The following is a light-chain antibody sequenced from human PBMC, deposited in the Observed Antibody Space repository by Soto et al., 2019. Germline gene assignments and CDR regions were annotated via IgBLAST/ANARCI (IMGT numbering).Light chain of an antibody. J-gene: IGKJ1*01. CDR1: RTVNTY. V-gene: IGKV3-11*01. CDR2: DAS. CDR3: HQRSNLPQWT. Sequence: EIVLTQSPATLSLSPGERATVSCRASRTVNTYLAWYQHKAGQAPRLLIYDASKRATGIPARFSGSGSGTDVTLTISSLEPEEFAVYYWHQRSNLPQWTFGQGTKVEIE.